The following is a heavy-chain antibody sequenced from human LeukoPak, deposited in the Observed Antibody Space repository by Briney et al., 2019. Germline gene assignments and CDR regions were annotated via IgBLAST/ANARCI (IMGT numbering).Heavy chain of an antibody. CDR2: IWYDGSNK. CDR1: GFTFSSYW. D-gene: IGHD3-10*01. V-gene: IGHV3-33*08. Sequence: GGSLRLSCAASGFTFSSYWMSWVRQAPGKGLEWVAVIWYDGSNKYYADSVKGRFTISRDNSKNTLYLQMNSLRAEDTAVYYCARDRRILLWFGELHMDVWGQGTTVTVSS. CDR3: ARDRRILLWFGELHMDV. J-gene: IGHJ6*02.